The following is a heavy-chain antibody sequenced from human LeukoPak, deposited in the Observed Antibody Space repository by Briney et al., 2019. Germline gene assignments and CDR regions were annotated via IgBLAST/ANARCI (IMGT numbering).Heavy chain of an antibody. CDR1: GVSISSGNW. Sequence: SETLSLTCAVSGVSISSGNWWTWVRPPPGKGMEWIGETHRSGDTKYSPSLETRVTISTDRYNNHLSLNLHSVTAADTAVYYCATRDESRTDVVPPDYWGQGTLVTVSS. CDR2: THRSGDT. D-gene: IGHD5-18*01. CDR3: ATRDESRTDVVPPDY. J-gene: IGHJ4*02. V-gene: IGHV4-4*02.